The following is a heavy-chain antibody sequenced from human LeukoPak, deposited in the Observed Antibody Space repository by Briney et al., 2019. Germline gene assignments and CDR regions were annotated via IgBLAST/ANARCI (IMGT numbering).Heavy chain of an antibody. Sequence: SETLSLTCTVSGGSVSSGNFYWSWIRQPPGKGLEWIGYIFYSGSTNYNPSLKSRLTISVDTSKNQFSLKLSSVTAADTAVYYCARESPLYYEGGGYYPPTHPWGLGTLVTVSS. V-gene: IGHV4-61*01. CDR1: GGSVSSGNFY. J-gene: IGHJ5*02. CDR2: IFYSGST. D-gene: IGHD3-22*01. CDR3: ARESPLYYEGGGYYPPTHP.